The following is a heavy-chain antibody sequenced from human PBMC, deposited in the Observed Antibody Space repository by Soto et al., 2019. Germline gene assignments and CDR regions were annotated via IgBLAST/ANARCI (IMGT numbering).Heavy chain of an antibody. D-gene: IGHD3-22*01. J-gene: IGHJ5*02. CDR2: ITPNSGGT. Sequence: GASVKVSCKASGYIFTGYYMHWVRQAPGQGLEWMGWITPNSGGTNYAQKFRGRVTMTRDTSISTVYMELSRLRSDDTAVYFCARSLSPSDFDYYDRDNFYSWLDPCGQGPLVTVYS. V-gene: IGHV1-2*02. CDR1: GYIFTGYY. CDR3: ARSLSPSDFDYYDRDNFYSWLDP.